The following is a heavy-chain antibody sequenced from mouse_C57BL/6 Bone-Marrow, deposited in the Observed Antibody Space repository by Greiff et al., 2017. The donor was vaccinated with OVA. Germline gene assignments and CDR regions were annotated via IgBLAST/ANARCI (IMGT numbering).Heavy chain of an antibody. D-gene: IGHD4-1*01. CDR1: GYTFTSYW. CDR2: IDPSDGYT. V-gene: IGHV1-50*01. CDR3: AGWEFGY. J-gene: IGHJ3*01. Sequence: QVQLQQPGAELVKPGASVKLSCKASGYTFTSYWIQWVKQRPGQGLEWIGEIDPSDGYTNYNQKFKGKATVTVDTSSSTANMQLSSPTSEDSAVYYCAGWEFGYWGQGTLVTVSA.